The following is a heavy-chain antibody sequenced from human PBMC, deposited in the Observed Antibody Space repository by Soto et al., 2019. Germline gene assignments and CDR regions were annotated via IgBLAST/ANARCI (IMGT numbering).Heavy chain of an antibody. V-gene: IGHV5-51*01. D-gene: IGHD3-3*01. Sequence: GESLKTPCKGPGYSCTNYWIGWVRQLPRKGLEWMCMIYPDDSDTKYSHSFQVQATFSADKSINTAYLQWSSLNASHSANHYRERLEWLSLAAWFDPWGQGDLVNVAS. J-gene: IGHJ5*02. CDR1: GYSCTNYW. CDR3: ERLEWLSLAAWFDP. CDR2: IYPDDSDT.